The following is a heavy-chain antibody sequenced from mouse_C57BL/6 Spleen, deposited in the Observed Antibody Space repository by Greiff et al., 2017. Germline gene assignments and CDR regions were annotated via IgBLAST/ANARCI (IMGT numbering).Heavy chain of an antibody. CDR3: ARGDYYGSSYDY. V-gene: IGHV1-67*01. Sequence: QVQLQQSGPELVRPGVSVKISCKGSGYTFTDYAMHWVNQSHAKSLEWIGVISTYYGDASYNQKFKDKATITVDKSSSTAYMERARLTSEDSAVYYCARGDYYGSSYDYWGQGTTLTVSS. J-gene: IGHJ2*01. CDR2: ISTYYGDA. CDR1: GYTFTDYA. D-gene: IGHD1-1*01.